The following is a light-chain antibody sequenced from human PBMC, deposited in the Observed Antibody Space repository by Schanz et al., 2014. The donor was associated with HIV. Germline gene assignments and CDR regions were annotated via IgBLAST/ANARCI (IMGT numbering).Light chain of an antibody. V-gene: IGKV3-20*01. J-gene: IGKJ1*01. Sequence: EIVLTQSPATLSLSPGDRATLSCRASKSVSSNYFAWYQQKPGQAPRLLIYGASNRAAGIPDRFSGSGSGTDFTLTISRLEPEDFAVYYCQQYGSSWTFGQGTKVDIK. CDR1: KSVSSNY. CDR3: QQYGSSWT. CDR2: GAS.